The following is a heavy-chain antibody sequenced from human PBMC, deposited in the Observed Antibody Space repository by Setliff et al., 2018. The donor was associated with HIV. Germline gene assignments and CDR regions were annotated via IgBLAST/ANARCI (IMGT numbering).Heavy chain of an antibody. V-gene: IGHV1-2*02. CDR3: VTGEGLRF. CDR1: GYTFTGYY. D-gene: IGHD2-15*01. J-gene: IGHJ4*02. Sequence: ASVKVSCKASGYTFTGYYMHWVRQAPGQGLEWMGWINPNSGGTTYAQKFQGRVTMTRDTSISTAYLYLSSLRSEDTAVYYCVTGEGLRFWGQGTLVTVSS. CDR2: INPNSGGT.